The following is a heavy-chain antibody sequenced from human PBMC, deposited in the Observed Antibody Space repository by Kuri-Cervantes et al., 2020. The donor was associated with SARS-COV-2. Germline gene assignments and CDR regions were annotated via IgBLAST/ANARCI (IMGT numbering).Heavy chain of an antibody. D-gene: IGHD3-22*01. CDR1: GFAFGTYA. CDR2: ISGSGGST. CDR3: ANGGSGYYLHDAFDI. Sequence: GESLKISCAASGFAFGTYAMTWVRQAPGKGLEWVSAISGSGGSTYYADSVKGRFTISRDNSKNTLYLQMNSLRAEDTAVYYCANGGSGYYLHDAFDIWGQGTMVTVSS. J-gene: IGHJ3*02. V-gene: IGHV3-23*01.